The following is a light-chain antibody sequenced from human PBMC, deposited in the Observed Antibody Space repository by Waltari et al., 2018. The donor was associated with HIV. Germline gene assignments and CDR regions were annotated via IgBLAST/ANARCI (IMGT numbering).Light chain of an antibody. CDR3: QQYNNWPLNLT. CDR1: QSVSSN. CDR2: GAS. V-gene: IGKV3-15*01. J-gene: IGKJ4*01. Sequence: EIVMTQSPATLSVSPGERATLSCSASQSVSSNLAWYQQKTGQAPRLLIYGASTRATGIPARFSGSGSGTEFTLTISSLQSEDFAVYYCQQYNNWPLNLTFGGGTKVEIK.